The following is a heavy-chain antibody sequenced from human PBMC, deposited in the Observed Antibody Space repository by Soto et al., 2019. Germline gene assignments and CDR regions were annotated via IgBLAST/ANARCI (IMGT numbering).Heavy chain of an antibody. D-gene: IGHD3-10*01. CDR3: VGGQYYFDY. CDR2: ISYDGSDK. V-gene: IGHV3-30*03. CDR1: GFPFTSYG. Sequence: QVQLVESGGGVVQPGRSLRLSCAASGFPFTSYGMHWVREGPDKGLEWVAIISYDGSDKYYADSVKGRFTISRDNSKNILYLQMNSLSPEDTALYYCVGGQYYFDYRGQGTLVIVSS. J-gene: IGHJ4*02.